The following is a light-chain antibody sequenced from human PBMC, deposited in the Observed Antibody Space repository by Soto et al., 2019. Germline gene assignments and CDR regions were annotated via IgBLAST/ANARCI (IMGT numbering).Light chain of an antibody. J-gene: IGLJ2*01. CDR1: SSDVGGYNY. CDR3: SSYEVSSMNVV. CDR2: EVS. Sequence: QSALTQPPSASGSPGQSVTISCTGTSSDVGGYNYVSWYQQHPGKAPKHMIYEVSKRPSGVPDRFSGSKSGNTASLTGSGLQAEDEADDYCSSYEVSSMNVVFGGGNKLTVL. V-gene: IGLV2-8*01.